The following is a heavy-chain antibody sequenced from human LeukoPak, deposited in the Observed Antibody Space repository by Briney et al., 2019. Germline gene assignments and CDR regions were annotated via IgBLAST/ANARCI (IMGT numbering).Heavy chain of an antibody. CDR1: GGSFSGYY. CDR2: VFHSGIT. D-gene: IGHD6-19*01. V-gene: IGHV4-34*12. CDR3: VRSQARLGWFDP. J-gene: IGHJ5*02. Sequence: SETLSLTCAVYGGSFSGYYWSWIRQPPGKGLEWIGSVFHSGITYYKPSLKSRVTILVDTSKNQFSLKLTSVTAADTAVYYCVRSQARLGWFDPWGQGALVTVSS.